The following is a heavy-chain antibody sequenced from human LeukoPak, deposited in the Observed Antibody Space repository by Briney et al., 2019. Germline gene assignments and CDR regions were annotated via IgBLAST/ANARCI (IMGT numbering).Heavy chain of an antibody. CDR1: GGSISSYY. D-gene: IGHD1-26*01. J-gene: IGHJ6*02. Sequence: PSETLSLTCTVSGGSISSYYWSWIRQPPGKGLEWIGYIYYSGSTNYNPSLKSRVTISVDTSKNQFSLKLSSVTAADTAVYYCARGRGWAYYYYGMDVWGQGTTVTVSS. V-gene: IGHV4-59*12. CDR3: ARGRGWAYYYYGMDV. CDR2: IYYSGST.